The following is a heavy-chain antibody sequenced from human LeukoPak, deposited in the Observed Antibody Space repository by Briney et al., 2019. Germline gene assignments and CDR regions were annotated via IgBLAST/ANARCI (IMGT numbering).Heavy chain of an antibody. J-gene: IGHJ5*02. Sequence: SETLSLTCTVSGGSVSSGSNYWSWIRQPPGKGLEWIGYIYYSGSTNYNLSLKSRVTISVDTSKNQFSLKLSSVTAADTAVYYCARAAWIQLSGTETNWFDPWGQGTLVTVSS. V-gene: IGHV4-61*01. CDR1: GGSVSSGSNY. D-gene: IGHD5-18*01. CDR3: ARAAWIQLSGTETNWFDP. CDR2: IYYSGST.